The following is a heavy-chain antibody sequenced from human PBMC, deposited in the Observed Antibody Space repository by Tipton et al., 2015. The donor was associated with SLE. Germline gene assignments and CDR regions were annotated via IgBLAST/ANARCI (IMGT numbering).Heavy chain of an antibody. CDR2: VNQGGSEK. CDR3: AGGRGITGHHYFDY. V-gene: IGHV3-7*01. D-gene: IGHD1-20*01. J-gene: IGHJ4*02. Sequence: SLRLSCAASGFAFSSSWMSWVRQAPGKGLEWVAHVNQGGSEKYYVDSVKGRFTISGDNAKNSLYLQMNSLRAEDTAVYYCAGGRGITGHHYFDYWGQGTLVTVSS. CDR1: GFAFSSSW.